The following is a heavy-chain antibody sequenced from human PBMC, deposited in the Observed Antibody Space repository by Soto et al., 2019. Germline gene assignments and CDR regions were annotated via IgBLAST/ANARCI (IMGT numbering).Heavy chain of an antibody. CDR3: ARTGYSSSSWGFRWFDP. CDR1: GGTFSSYA. CDR2: IIPIFGTA. D-gene: IGHD6-6*01. V-gene: IGHV1-69*01. J-gene: IGHJ5*02. Sequence: QVQLVQSGAEVKKPGSSVKVSCKASGGTFSSYAISWVRQAPGQGLEWMGGIIPIFGTANYAQKFQGRVTITADESTSTAYMGLSSLRSEDTAVYYCARTGYSSSSWGFRWFDPWGQGTLVTVSS.